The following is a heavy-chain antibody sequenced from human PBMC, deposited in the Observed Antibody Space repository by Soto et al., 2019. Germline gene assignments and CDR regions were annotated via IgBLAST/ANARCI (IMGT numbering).Heavy chain of an antibody. CDR3: ASDRNPAPPD. J-gene: IGHJ4*02. Sequence: GGSLRLSCEVSGFTFISYAMTWVRQAPGKGLEWVSSTTAGGETTFSADSVKGRFIISRDNSRNTLFLQMNTLRAEDTAVYYCASDRNPAPPDWGQGTLVTVSS. CDR2: TTAGGETT. V-gene: IGHV3-23*01. CDR1: GFTFISYA. D-gene: IGHD2-2*01.